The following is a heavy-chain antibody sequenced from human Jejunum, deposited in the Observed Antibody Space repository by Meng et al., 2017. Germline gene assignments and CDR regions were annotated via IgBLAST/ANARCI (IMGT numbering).Heavy chain of an antibody. D-gene: IGHD1-14*01. J-gene: IGHJ4*02. V-gene: IGHV4-4*02. Sequence: QVPLQEPGPGLVKPSGTLSLTCTVSGVSTTAPFYWTWIRQAPGKGLEWIGEVWPSGATYYNPSLSSRITISIDTSNNQFSLEVAFLTAADTAVYYCARAIRERYFDSWGQETLVTVSS. CDR3: ARAIRERYFDS. CDR1: GVSTTAPFY. CDR2: VWPSGAT.